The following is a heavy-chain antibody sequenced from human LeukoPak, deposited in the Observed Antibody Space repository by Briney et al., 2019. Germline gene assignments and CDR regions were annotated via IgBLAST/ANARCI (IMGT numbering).Heavy chain of an antibody. CDR1: GGSISSSSYF. V-gene: IGHV4-39*01. J-gene: IGHJ4*02. CDR2: IYYSGST. D-gene: IGHD6-13*01. CDR3: ARRVQPYYFDF. Sequence: SETLSLTCTVSGGSISSSSYFWGWIRQPPETGLEWIGSIYYSGSTYYNPSFKSRVTISVDTSKNQFSLKLSSVTAADTAVYYCARRVQPYYFDFWGQGTLVTVSS.